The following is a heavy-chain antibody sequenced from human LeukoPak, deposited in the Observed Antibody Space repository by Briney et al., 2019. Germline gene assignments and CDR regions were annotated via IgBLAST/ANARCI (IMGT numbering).Heavy chain of an antibody. CDR3: AREPTYCSSTSCPIYYYYYMDV. V-gene: IGHV4-59*12. J-gene: IGHJ6*03. D-gene: IGHD2-2*01. CDR1: GGSISSYY. Sequence: SETLSLTCTVSGGSISSYYWSWIRQPPGKGLEWIGYIYYSRNTNYNPSLKSRVTILVDTSRNQFSLKLSSVTAADTAVYYCAREPTYCSSTSCPIYYYYYMDVWGKGTTVTVSS. CDR2: IYYSRNT.